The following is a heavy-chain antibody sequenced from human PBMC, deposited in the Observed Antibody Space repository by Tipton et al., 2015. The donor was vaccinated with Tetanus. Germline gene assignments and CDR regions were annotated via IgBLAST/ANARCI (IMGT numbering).Heavy chain of an antibody. CDR3: GTVGKHSGPGSYFDA. CDR1: GGSFRSYY. D-gene: IGHD3-10*01. V-gene: IGHV4-34*01. Sequence: TLSLTCTVYGGSFRSYYWTWIRQSPGQGLEWIGDISALEGTNYNPSLKSRVTVSVDTSTNQFSLILRSMTAADAAVYYCGTVGKHSGPGSYFDAWGQGTLITVSS. J-gene: IGHJ4*02. CDR2: ISALEGT.